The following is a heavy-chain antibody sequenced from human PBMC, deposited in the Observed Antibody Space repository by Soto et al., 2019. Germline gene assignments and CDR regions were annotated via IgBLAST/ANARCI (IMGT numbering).Heavy chain of an antibody. Sequence: QVQLQESGPGLVKPSETLSLTCTVAGGSISSYYWTWIRQPPEKGLEWIGYIHYRGTTNYNPSLKSRVTMSVDTSKNQFSLKVNYMTAADTAAYYCARIAAAGTDAFDIWGQGTRVTVSS. CDR1: GGSISSYY. CDR3: ARIAAAGTDAFDI. J-gene: IGHJ3*02. CDR2: IHYRGTT. D-gene: IGHD6-13*01. V-gene: IGHV4-59*08.